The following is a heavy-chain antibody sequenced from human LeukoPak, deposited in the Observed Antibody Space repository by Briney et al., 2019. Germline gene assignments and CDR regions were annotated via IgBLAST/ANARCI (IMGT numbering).Heavy chain of an antibody. V-gene: IGHV4-39*01. Sequence: SETLSLTCTVSGGSISSNTDYWGRIPQPPGQGLECIGSIRCSGRTYYNPALKSRLTISVDTSKNLFSLNLSSVTAADTAVYYCARTWTTVTYYFDYWGQGTLVTVSS. J-gene: IGHJ4*02. CDR3: ARTWTTVTYYFDY. CDR1: GGSISSNTDY. D-gene: IGHD4-17*01. CDR2: IRCSGRT.